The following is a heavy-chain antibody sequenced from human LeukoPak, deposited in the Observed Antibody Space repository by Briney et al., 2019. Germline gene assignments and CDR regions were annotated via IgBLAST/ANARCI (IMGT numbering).Heavy chain of an antibody. CDR1: GGSISSSSYY. CDR3: ARGVGVLLAYYFDY. D-gene: IGHD3-10*01. V-gene: IGHV4-39*07. J-gene: IGHJ4*02. Sequence: PSETLSLTCTVSGGSISSSSYYWSWIRQPPGKGLEWIGEINHSGSTNYNPSLKSRVTISVDTSKNQFSLKLSSVTAADTAVYYCARGVGVLLAYYFDYWGQGTLVTVSS. CDR2: INHSGST.